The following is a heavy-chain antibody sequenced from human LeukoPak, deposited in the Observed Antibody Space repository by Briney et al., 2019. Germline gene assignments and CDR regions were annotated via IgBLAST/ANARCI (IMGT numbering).Heavy chain of an antibody. Sequence: ASVKVSCKVSGYTLTELSMHWVRQAPGKGLEWMGGFDPEDGETIYAQKFQGRVTITADESTSTACMELSSLRSEDTAVYYCAYSGSYREFDYWGQGTLVTVSS. D-gene: IGHD1-26*01. J-gene: IGHJ4*02. CDR3: AYSGSYREFDY. CDR2: FDPEDGET. V-gene: IGHV1-24*01. CDR1: GYTLTELS.